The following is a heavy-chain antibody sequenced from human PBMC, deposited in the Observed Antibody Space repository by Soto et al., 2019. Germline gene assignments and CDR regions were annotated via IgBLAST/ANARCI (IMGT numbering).Heavy chain of an antibody. J-gene: IGHJ6*02. D-gene: IGHD3-22*01. CDR3: ARVVVVIPPGYYYAMDV. Sequence: GGSLRLSCAASGFTFSSYAMSWVRQAPGKGLEWVSVISGSGDSTYYADSVKGRFTISRDNGKNSLFLQMNSLRDEDTAVYYCARVVVVIPPGYYYAMDVWGQGTTVTVSS. V-gene: IGHV3-23*01. CDR1: GFTFSSYA. CDR2: ISGSGDST.